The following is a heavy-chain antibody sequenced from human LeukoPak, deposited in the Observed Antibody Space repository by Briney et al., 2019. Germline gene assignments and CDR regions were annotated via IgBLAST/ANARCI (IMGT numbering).Heavy chain of an antibody. Sequence: PGGPLRLSCTASGFIFRDYYMSWIRQAPGKGLEWVSAINDGGGLTYYADSVKGRFTISRDNSKNTLYLQMNTLRAEDTAVYYCAKSDDSSGFYFDYWGQGTLVTVSS. J-gene: IGHJ4*02. CDR2: INDGGGLT. V-gene: IGHV3-23*01. D-gene: IGHD3-22*01. CDR3: AKSDDSSGFYFDY. CDR1: GFIFRDYY.